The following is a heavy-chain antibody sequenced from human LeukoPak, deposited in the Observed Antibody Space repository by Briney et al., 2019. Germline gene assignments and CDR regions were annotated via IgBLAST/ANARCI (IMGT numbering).Heavy chain of an antibody. CDR3: ASGVSSTSCYVDY. D-gene: IGHD2-2*01. V-gene: IGHV3-30*02. Sequence: GGSLRLSCAASGFIFSTYGMHWVRQAPGKGLEWVAFIRYDGSKKYYADSVKGRFTISRDNAENTLYLQMNSLRAEDTAVYYCASGVSSTSCYVDYWGQGTLVTVSS. CDR2: IRYDGSKK. J-gene: IGHJ4*02. CDR1: GFIFSTYG.